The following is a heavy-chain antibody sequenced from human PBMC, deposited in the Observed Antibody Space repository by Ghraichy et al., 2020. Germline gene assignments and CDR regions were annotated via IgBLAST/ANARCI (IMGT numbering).Heavy chain of an antibody. CDR2: ISYDGRTK. CDR1: GFAFGDFG. CDR3: AKERGTYSGFGFDY. J-gene: IGHJ4*02. Sequence: LSLTCAVSGFAFGDFGLHWARQTPCPCLESLTFISYDGRTKRYAESIQGRFTFSRDNSKNTLYLQMNSLRDDDTAVYFCAKERGTYSGFGFDYWGQGTLVTVTS. D-gene: IGHD1-26*01. V-gene: IGHV3-30*18.